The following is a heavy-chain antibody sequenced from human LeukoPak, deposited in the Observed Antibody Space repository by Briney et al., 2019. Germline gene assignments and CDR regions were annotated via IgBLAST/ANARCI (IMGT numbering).Heavy chain of an antibody. CDR3: AREIGQLGGAFDI. CDR1: GFTFSYYT. D-gene: IGHD7-27*01. J-gene: IGHJ3*02. Sequence: GGSLRLSCAASGFTFSYYTMHWVRQAPGKGLEWVAVISYDGSNEYYADSVKGRFTISRDNPKNTLNLQMNSLRAEDTAVYYCAREIGQLGGAFDIWGQGTMVTVSS. CDR2: ISYDGSNE. V-gene: IGHV3-30-3*01.